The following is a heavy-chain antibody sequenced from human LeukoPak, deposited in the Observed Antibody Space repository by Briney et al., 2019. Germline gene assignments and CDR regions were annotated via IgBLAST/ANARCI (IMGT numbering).Heavy chain of an antibody. CDR1: GFTFSSYA. D-gene: IGHD3-3*01. Sequence: PGGSLRLSCAASGFTFSSYAMSWVRHAPGKGLEWVSAICGSGGSTYYADSVKGRFTISRDNSKNTLYLQMNSLRAEDTAVYYCAKEHSLVLRFLEWLLFDYWGQGTLVTVSS. V-gene: IGHV3-23*01. CDR3: AKEHSLVLRFLEWLLFDY. J-gene: IGHJ4*02. CDR2: ICGSGGST.